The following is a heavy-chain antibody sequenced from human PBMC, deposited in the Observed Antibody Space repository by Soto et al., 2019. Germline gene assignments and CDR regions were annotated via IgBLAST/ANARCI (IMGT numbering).Heavy chain of an antibody. Sequence: XGSLRLSCAGPGLTFSSYCMNWVRQAPGKGLEWVANIKPDGSEKFYVDSVEGRFTISRDKAKKSLYLQMNSLRAEDTAVYYCARDLCWSKVTTTWGQGTLGTLSS. J-gene: IGHJ5*02. CDR3: ARDLCWSKVTTT. CDR2: IKPDGSEK. CDR1: GLTFSSYC. V-gene: IGHV3-7*01. D-gene: IGHD2-21*02.